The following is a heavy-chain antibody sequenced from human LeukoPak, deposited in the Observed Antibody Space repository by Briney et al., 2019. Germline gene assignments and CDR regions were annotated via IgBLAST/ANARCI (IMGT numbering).Heavy chain of an antibody. Sequence: SETLSLTCTVSGGSIRSSPYHWGWIRQPPGKGLEWIGRIYTSGSTNYNPSLKSRVTMSVDTYKNQFSLKLSSVTAADTAVYYCASLSPYSYVDYWGQGTLVTVSS. CDR2: IYTSGST. CDR3: ASLSPYSYVDY. J-gene: IGHJ4*02. V-gene: IGHV4-61*05. D-gene: IGHD5-18*01. CDR1: GGSIRSSPYH.